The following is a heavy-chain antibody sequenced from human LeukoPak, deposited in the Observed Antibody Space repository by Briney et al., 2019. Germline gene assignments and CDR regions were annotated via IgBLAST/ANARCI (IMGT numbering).Heavy chain of an antibody. V-gene: IGHV3-23*01. D-gene: IGHD3-10*01. CDR3: AKFSGRRRAEYFQH. J-gene: IGHJ1*01. CDR2: ISGSGGST. CDR1: GFTFSSYA. Sequence: GGSLRLSCAASGFTFSSYAMSWVRQAPGKGLEWVSAISGSGGSTYYADSVKGRFTISRDNPKNTLYLQMNSLRAEDTAVYYCAKFSGRRRAEYFQHWGQGTLVTVSS.